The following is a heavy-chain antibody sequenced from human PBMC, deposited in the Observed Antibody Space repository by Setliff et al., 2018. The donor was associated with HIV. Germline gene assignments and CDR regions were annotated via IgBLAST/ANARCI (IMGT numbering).Heavy chain of an antibody. Sequence: PSETLSLTCAVSGDSISTESFWAWLRQPPGKGLEWIGTVHHSGATYWQPSLRSRVTIPVDTSKNQFSLKLISVTAADTAVYYCARARVRPSPQYYFDYWGQGALVTVS. CDR1: GDSISTESF. V-gene: IGHV4-38-2*01. CDR2: VHHSGAT. J-gene: IGHJ4*02. CDR3: ARARVRPSPQYYFDY.